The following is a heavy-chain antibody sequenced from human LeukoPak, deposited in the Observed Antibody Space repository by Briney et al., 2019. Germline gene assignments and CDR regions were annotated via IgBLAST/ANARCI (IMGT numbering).Heavy chain of an antibody. D-gene: IGHD6-6*01. J-gene: IGHJ4*02. V-gene: IGHV4-61*01. CDR2: IYHSGST. CDR1: GGSVSSGSYY. CDR3: ARAFSSSSFYFNY. Sequence: KASETLSLTCTVSGGSVSSGSYYWSWIRQPPGKGLEWIGYIYHSGSTNYNPSLKSRVTISVDTSKNQFSLKLSSVTAADTAVYYCARAFSSSSFYFNYWGQGTLVTVSS.